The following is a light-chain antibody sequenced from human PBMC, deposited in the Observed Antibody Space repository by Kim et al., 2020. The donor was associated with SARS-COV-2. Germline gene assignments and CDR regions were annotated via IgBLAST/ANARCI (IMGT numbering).Light chain of an antibody. CDR3: QTWGTGTVV. Sequence: ASVKLTCTLSSGHSSYAIAWHQQQPEKGPRFLMKLNSDGSHSKGDGMPDRFSGSSSGAERYLTISSLQSEDEADYFCQTWGTGTVVFGGGTQLTVL. CDR1: SGHSSYA. J-gene: IGLJ2*01. CDR2: LNSDGSH. V-gene: IGLV4-69*02.